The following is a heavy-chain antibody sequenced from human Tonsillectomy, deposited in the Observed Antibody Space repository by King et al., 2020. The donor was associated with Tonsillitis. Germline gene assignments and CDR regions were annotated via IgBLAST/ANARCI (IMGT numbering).Heavy chain of an antibody. V-gene: IGHV3-23*04. J-gene: IGHJ3*02. CDR2: ISATGDRT. CDR1: GFTFSSYA. D-gene: IGHD3-22*01. Sequence: VQLVESGGGLVQPGESLRLSCAASGFTFSSYAMTWVRQAPGKGLEWVSTISATGDRTYHADSVKGRFTISRDISKSTLFLQMNSLRAEDTVVYYCAKSDRVYYDSSGFFDAFDIWGQGTMVTVSS. CDR3: AKSDRVYYDSSGFFDAFDI.